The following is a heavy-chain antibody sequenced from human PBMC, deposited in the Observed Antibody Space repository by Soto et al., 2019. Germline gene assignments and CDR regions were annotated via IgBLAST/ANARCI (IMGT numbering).Heavy chain of an antibody. Sequence: QLVQSGAEVKKPGASVRVSCKTSGPTFIAYYIHWVRQAPGQGLELMGWIDPKSGGTTYAQKFLGRVTMTRDRSINTAYMDLNRLTSDDTAVYYCARISVDVPEWGQGTLISVSS. J-gene: IGHJ4*02. D-gene: IGHD5-12*01. V-gene: IGHV1-2*02. CDR2: IDPKSGGT. CDR3: ARISVDVPE. CDR1: GPTFIAYY.